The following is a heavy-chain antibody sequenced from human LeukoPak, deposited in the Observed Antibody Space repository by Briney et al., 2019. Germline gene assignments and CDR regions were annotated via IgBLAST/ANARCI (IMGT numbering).Heavy chain of an antibody. CDR1: GGSFSGYH. CDR3: ARGRHDITMIVVVMTSVSYYLDV. D-gene: IGHD3-22*01. J-gene: IGHJ6*03. Sequence: SETLSLTCAVYGGSFSGYHWTWIRQSPGKGLEWIGDINPSGSTYYNPSLKSRHTISVDTSKNQFSLKLRFVTAADTAVYYCARGRHDITMIVVVMTSVSYYLDVWGKGTTVTVS. V-gene: IGHV4-34*01. CDR2: INPSGST.